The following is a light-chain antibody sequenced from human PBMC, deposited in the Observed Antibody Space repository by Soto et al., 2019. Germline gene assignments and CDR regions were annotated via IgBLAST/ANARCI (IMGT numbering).Light chain of an antibody. CDR1: SSDVGGYKY. CDR2: EVT. V-gene: IGLV2-14*01. CDR3: SSYTSSATWV. Sequence: QSVLTQPASVSGSPGQSITISCTGTSSDVGGYKYVSWYQQHPGKAPKLLIYEVTERPSGVSDRFSGSKSANTASLTISGLQAEDEADYYCSSYTSSATWVFGGGTKLTVL. J-gene: IGLJ3*02.